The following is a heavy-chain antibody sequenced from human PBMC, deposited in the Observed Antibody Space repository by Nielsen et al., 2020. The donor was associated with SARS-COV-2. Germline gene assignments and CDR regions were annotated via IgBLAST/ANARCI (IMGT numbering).Heavy chain of an antibody. V-gene: IGHV1-18*01. J-gene: IGHJ5*02. CDR2: VSTNNGDT. Sequence: ASVKVSCKASGYTFSSFGISWVRQAPGQGLEWMGWVSTNNGDTKYSQKFQGRFTITRDTSASTAYMELSSLRSEDTAVYYSAKSELVPTKWWFDPWGQGTLVTVSS. CDR1: GYTFSSFG. CDR3: AKSELVPTKWWFDP. D-gene: IGHD2-15*01.